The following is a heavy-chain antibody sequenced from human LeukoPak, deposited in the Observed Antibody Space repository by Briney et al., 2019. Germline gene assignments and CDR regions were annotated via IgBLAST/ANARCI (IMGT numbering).Heavy chain of an antibody. V-gene: IGHV3-23*01. D-gene: IGHD4-17*01. CDR3: ARDAGGTVTTAYYFYY. Sequence: GGTLSLSRASSRFTLSSYGMSWVRPARGKGRDWVSAMSDMGDSTHYADSVKGRFIISRDNSKTTVYLQMNSLRAEDTAVYYCARDAGGTVTTAYYFYYWGQGTLVTVSS. CDR2: MSDMGDST. J-gene: IGHJ4*02. CDR1: RFTLSSYG.